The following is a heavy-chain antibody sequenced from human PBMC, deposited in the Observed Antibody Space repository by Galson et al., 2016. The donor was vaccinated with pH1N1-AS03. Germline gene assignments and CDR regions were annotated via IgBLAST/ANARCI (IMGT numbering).Heavy chain of an antibody. CDR1: GYTFTTYD. V-gene: IGHV1-8*03. J-gene: IGHJ5*02. D-gene: IGHD2-15*01. CDR2: MNPDSGNT. Sequence: SVKASCKASGYTFTTYDINWVRQAPGQGLEWMGWMNPDSGNTGYAPSFQGRVTITRDTSISTAYMELSSLRSEDTAVNYCARGVVDCSGPACSGTLRFDPWGQGTLVTVSS. CDR3: ARGVVDCSGPACSGTLRFDP.